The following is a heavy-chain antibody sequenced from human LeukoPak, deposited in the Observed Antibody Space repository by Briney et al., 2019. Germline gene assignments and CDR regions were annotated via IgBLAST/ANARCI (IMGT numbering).Heavy chain of an antibody. D-gene: IGHD1-26*01. CDR1: GASISSRTYY. V-gene: IGHV4-39*02. Sequence: SETLSLTCTVSGASISSRTYYWGWIRQPPGKGLEWIGSIFYSGSSYYNPSLKSRVTISVDTSKNHFSLKLTSVTAADTAVYYCARDSGSYSFDCWGQGTLVTVSS. J-gene: IGHJ4*02. CDR3: ARDSGSYSFDC. CDR2: IFYSGSS.